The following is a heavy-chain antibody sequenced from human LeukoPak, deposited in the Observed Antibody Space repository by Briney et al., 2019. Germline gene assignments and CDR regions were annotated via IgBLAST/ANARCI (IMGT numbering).Heavy chain of an antibody. D-gene: IGHD3-3*01. CDR1: RFTFSSYA. CDR3: AKDKTYHDFWSGHDAFDI. Sequence: PPGGSLRLSCAASRFTFSSYAMSWVRQAPGKGLEWVPVISGSGDSTWYADSVKGRFTISRDNFKNTLYLQMNSLRAEDTAVYYCAKDKTYHDFWSGHDAFDIWGQGTKVTVSS. CDR2: ISGSGDST. J-gene: IGHJ3*02. V-gene: IGHV3-23*01.